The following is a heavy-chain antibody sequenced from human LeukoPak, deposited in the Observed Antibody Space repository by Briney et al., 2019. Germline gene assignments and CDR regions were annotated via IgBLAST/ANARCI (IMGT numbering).Heavy chain of an antibody. D-gene: IGHD7-27*01. J-gene: IGHJ4*02. V-gene: IGHV3-21*01. CDR1: GFTFSSYS. CDR2: ISSSSSYI. Sequence: GGSLRLSCAASGFTFSSYSMNWVRQAPGKGLEWVSSISSSSSYIYYADSVKGRFTISRDNAKNSLYLQMNSLRAEDTAVYYCARDFKLTGDALWGQGTLVTVSS. CDR3: ARDFKLTGDAL.